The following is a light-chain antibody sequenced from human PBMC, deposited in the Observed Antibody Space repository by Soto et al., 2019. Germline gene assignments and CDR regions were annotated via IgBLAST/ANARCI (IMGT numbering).Light chain of an antibody. CDR2: AAS. V-gene: IGKV1-39*01. J-gene: IGKJ5*01. Sequence: DIQMTQSPSSLSASVGDRVTITCRASQSISSYLNWYQQKPGKAPKLLIYAASSLQSGVPSRFSGSGSGTDFTLTISSLQPEDFATYYCQQSYSTPGTFGKGTRLEI. CDR3: QQSYSTPGT. CDR1: QSISSY.